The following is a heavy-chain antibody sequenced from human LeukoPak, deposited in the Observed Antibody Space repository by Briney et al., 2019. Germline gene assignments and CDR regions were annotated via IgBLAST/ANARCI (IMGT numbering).Heavy chain of an antibody. CDR3: AKSDWFAP. J-gene: IGHJ5*02. Sequence: GGSLRLSCAASGITLSGYWMNWVRQAPGKGLEWVSRIKTDGSITTYADSVKGRFTISRDNAKNTLYLQMNSLRVEDTAVYYSAKSDWFAPWGQGTLVIVFS. V-gene: IGHV3-74*01. CDR2: IKTDGSIT. CDR1: GITLSGYW.